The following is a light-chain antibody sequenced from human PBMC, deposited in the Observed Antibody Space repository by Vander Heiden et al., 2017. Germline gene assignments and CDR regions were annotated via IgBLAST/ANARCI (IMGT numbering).Light chain of an antibody. CDR2: STS. V-gene: IGLV7-43*01. CDR3: LLYYGGAQHWV. J-gene: IGLJ3*02. Sequence: QTVATRERALTVSPGGAVTLTSASSTGTVTTGYYPNWFQQKPGQAPRALIYSTSNKHPWPPARFSGSLLGGKAALTLSSVQPEDEAEYYCLLYYGGAQHWVFGGGTRLTVL. CDR1: TGTVTTGYY.